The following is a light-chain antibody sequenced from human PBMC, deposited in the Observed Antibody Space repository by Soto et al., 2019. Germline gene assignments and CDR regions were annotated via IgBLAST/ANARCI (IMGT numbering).Light chain of an antibody. CDR1: SSDVGGYNY. CDR2: EVS. CDR3: SSYAGSSTWV. Sequence: QSAPTQPPSASGSPGQSATISCTGTSSDVGGYNYVSWYQQYPGKAPKLMIYEVSKRPSGVPGRFSGSKSGNTASLTVSGLQAEDEADYYCSSYAGSSTWVFGGWTKLTVL. J-gene: IGLJ2*01. V-gene: IGLV2-8*01.